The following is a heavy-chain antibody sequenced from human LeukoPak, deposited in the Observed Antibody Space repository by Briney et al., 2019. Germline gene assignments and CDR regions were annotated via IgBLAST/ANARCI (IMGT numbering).Heavy chain of an antibody. CDR2: ISSSSSYI. CDR3: ARARASYSAYDFDY. CDR1: GFTFSSYS. Sequence: PGGSLRLSCAASGFTFSSYSMNWVRQAPGKGLEWVSSISSSSSYIYYADSVKGRFTISRDNAKNSLYLQMNSLRAEDTAVYYCARARASYSAYDFDYWGQGTLVTVSS. V-gene: IGHV3-21*01. D-gene: IGHD5-12*01. J-gene: IGHJ4*02.